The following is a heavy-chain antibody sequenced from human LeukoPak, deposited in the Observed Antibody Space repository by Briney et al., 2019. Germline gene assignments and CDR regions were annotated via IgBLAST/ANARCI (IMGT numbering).Heavy chain of an antibody. Sequence: GESLKISCKGSGYSFTSYWIGWVRQMPGKGLEWMGIIYPGDSDTRYSPSFQGQVTISADKSISTAYLQWSSLKASDTAMYYCALSYYYDSSGYYTFDYSGQGTLVTVSS. CDR2: IYPGDSDT. V-gene: IGHV5-51*01. CDR1: GYSFTSYW. J-gene: IGHJ4*02. CDR3: ALSYYYDSSGYYTFDY. D-gene: IGHD3-22*01.